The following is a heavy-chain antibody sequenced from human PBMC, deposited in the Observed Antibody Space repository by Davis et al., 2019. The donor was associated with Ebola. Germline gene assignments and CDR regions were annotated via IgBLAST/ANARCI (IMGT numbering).Heavy chain of an antibody. CDR3: AARTVADY. V-gene: IGHV3-21*01. Sequence: GESLKISCAASGFTFSSHSMNWVRQAPGKGLEWVSSISSSNSYIYYADSVKGRFTISRDNAKNSLYLQMNSLRAEDTAVYYCAARTVADYWGQGTLVTVSS. CDR2: ISSSNSYI. D-gene: IGHD4-17*01. J-gene: IGHJ4*02. CDR1: GFTFSSHS.